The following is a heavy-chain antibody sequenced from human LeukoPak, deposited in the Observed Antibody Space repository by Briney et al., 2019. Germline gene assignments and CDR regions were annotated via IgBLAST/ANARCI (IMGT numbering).Heavy chain of an antibody. CDR1: GGTFSSYA. Sequence: GSSVKVSCKASGGTFSSYAISWVRQAPGQGLEWMGGIIPICGTANYAQKFQGRVTITADKSTSTAYMELSSLRSEDTAVYYCAVRYCSSTSCYSNDAFDIWGQGTMVTVSS. CDR3: AVRYCSSTSCYSNDAFDI. D-gene: IGHD2-2*01. V-gene: IGHV1-69*06. CDR2: IIPICGTA. J-gene: IGHJ3*02.